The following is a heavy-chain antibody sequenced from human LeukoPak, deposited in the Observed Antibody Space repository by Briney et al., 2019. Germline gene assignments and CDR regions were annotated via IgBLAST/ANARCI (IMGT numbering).Heavy chain of an antibody. J-gene: IGHJ3*02. Sequence: KPSETLSLTCTVSGGSISSYYWSWIRQPPGNGLEWIGYIYYSGSTNYNPSLKSRVTMSVDTSKNQLSLKLTSVTAADTAVYYCAKTTVTTFYAFDIWGQGTVVTVSS. CDR2: IYYSGST. V-gene: IGHV4-59*01. CDR1: GGSISSYY. D-gene: IGHD4-17*01. CDR3: AKTTVTTFYAFDI.